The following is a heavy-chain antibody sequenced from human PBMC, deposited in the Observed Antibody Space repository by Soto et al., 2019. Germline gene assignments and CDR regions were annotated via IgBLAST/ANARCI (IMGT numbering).Heavy chain of an antibody. CDR2: INHSGST. D-gene: IGHD6-13*01. CDR1: GGSFSGYY. V-gene: IGHV4-34*01. J-gene: IGHJ4*02. CDR3: ARGRGIAAAGTKDFDY. Sequence: SETLSLTCAVYGGSFSGYYWSWIRQPPGKGLKWIGEINHSGSTNYNPSLKSRVTISVDTSKNQFSLKLSSVTAADTAVYYCARGRGIAAAGTKDFDYWGQGTLVTVSS.